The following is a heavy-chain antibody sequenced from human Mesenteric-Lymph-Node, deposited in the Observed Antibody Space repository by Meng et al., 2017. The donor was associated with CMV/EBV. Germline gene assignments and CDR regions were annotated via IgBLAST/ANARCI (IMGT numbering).Heavy chain of an antibody. J-gene: IGHJ3*02. CDR1: GFTFSSFE. CDR3: VREGGSNRYEVLI. V-gene: IGHV3-48*03. Sequence: GESLKISCVASGFTFSSFEMNWVRQAPGKGPEWVSYISVSGRTIYYADSVKGRFTISRDTAKNSLYLQMNSLRAEDTAVYYCVREGGSNRYEVLIWGQGTMVTVSS. D-gene: IGHD6-13*01. CDR2: ISVSGRTI.